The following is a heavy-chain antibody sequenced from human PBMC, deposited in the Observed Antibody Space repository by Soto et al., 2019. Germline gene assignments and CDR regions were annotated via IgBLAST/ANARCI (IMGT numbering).Heavy chain of an antibody. CDR1: GGTFSSYT. CDR3: ARGFYDSSGLISLDY. V-gene: IGHV1-69*02. D-gene: IGHD3-22*01. J-gene: IGHJ4*02. Sequence: QVQLVQSGAEVKKPGSSVKVSCKASGGTFSSYTISWVRQAPGQGLEWMGRIIPILGIANYAQKFQGRVTMTAYKSTSTAYMELSSLRSEDTAVYYCARGFYDSSGLISLDYWGQVTLVTVSS. CDR2: IIPILGIA.